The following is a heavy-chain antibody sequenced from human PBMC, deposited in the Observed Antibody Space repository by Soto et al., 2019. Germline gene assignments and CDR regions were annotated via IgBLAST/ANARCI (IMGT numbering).Heavy chain of an antibody. Sequence: GGSLRLSCAASGFTFSSFSMNWVRQAPGKGLEWVSYISSSSSTIYYADSVKGRFTISRDNAKNSPYLQMNSLRDEDTAVYYCARGGRIVATTNPFDYWGQGTLVTVSS. V-gene: IGHV3-48*02. CDR3: ARGGRIVATTNPFDY. J-gene: IGHJ4*02. CDR1: GFTFSSFS. CDR2: ISSSSSTI. D-gene: IGHD5-12*01.